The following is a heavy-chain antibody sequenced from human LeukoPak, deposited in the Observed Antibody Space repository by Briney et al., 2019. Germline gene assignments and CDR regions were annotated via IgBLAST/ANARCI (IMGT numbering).Heavy chain of an antibody. CDR1: GFTFSYYA. CDR3: VKVRSSRLGELSLWYYFDY. CDR2: ISSNGGST. J-gene: IGHJ4*02. V-gene: IGHV3-64D*09. Sequence: GGSLRLSCSASGFTFSYYAVHWVRQAPGKGLEYVSAISSNGGSTYYADSVKGRFTISRDNSKNTLYLQMSSLRAEDTAVYYCVKVRSSRLGELSLWYYFDYWGQGTLVTVSS. D-gene: IGHD3-16*02.